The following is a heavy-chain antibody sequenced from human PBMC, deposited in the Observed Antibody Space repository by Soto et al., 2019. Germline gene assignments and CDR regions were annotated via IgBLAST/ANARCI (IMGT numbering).Heavy chain of an antibody. CDR3: ARGGVDYYDSSGYYFSPYYFDY. D-gene: IGHD3-22*01. J-gene: IGHJ4*02. CDR1: GGSITGSSHY. Sequence: SETLCVTCTVAGGSITGSSHYWGWIKQPPGKGLESVANIYYDGNTYYNPSLESRVTISLDTSKNQFSLKLSSVTAADTAVYYCARGGVDYYDSSGYYFSPYYFDYWGQGTLVTVSS. CDR2: IYYDGNT. V-gene: IGHV4-39*07.